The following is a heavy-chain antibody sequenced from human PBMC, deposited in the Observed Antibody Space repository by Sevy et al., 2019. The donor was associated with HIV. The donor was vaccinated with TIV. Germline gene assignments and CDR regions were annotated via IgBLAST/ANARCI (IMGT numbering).Heavy chain of an antibody. CDR3: ARGGEMATNWATGGPGMDV. D-gene: IGHD7-27*01. Sequence: GSLRLSCAASGFTFSIYGMHWVRQARGKGLEWVALIWYDGSNKYYVDSVKGRFTLSRDNSKKMVYLQMNSLRAEDTAVYYCARGGEMATNWATGGPGMDVWGQGTTVTVSS. J-gene: IGHJ6*02. CDR1: GFTFSIYG. V-gene: IGHV3-33*01. CDR2: IWYDGSNK.